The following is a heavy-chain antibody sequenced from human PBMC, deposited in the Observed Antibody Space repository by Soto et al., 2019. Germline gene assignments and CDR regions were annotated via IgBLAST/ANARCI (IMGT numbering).Heavy chain of an antibody. CDR1: GFTFSSYA. J-gene: IGHJ4*02. CDR3: AKDGGSDYGGNSDY. CDR2: ISGSGGST. Sequence: LRLSCAASGFTFSSYAMSWVRQAPGKGLEWVAAISGSGGSTYYADSVRGRFTISRDNSKNTLYLQMNSLRAEDTAVYYCAKDGGSDYGGNSDYWGQGTLVTVSS. V-gene: IGHV3-23*01. D-gene: IGHD4-17*01.